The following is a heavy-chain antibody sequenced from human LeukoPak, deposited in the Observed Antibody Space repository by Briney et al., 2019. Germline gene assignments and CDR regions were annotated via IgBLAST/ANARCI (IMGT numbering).Heavy chain of an antibody. Sequence: GGSLRLSCAASGFTFSSYAMSWVRQAPGKGLEWVSTISASGDNTFYADSVKGRFTISRDNSKNTLYLQMNSLRAEDTAVYYCAKDSFLYGGNPKCYDYWGQGTLVTVSS. CDR2: ISASGDNT. CDR3: AKDSFLYGGNPKCYDY. V-gene: IGHV3-23*01. CDR1: GFTFSSYA. D-gene: IGHD4-23*01. J-gene: IGHJ4*02.